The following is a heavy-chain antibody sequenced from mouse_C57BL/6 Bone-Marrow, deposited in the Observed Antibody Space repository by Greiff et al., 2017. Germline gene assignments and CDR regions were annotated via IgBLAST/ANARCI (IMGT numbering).Heavy chain of an antibody. CDR3: ARSRISKVGDTDF. Sequence: QVQLKQSGAELVRPGASVKLSCKASGYTFTSYGISWVKQRTGQGLEWIGDIYPGSGSTNYNEKFKGKATLTVDKSSSTAYMQLRSLTSEDSAVYYCARSRISKVGDTDFWGPGTTVTVSS. CDR2: IYPGSGST. CDR1: GYTFTSYG. D-gene: IGHD1-1*01. J-gene: IGHJ1*01. V-gene: IGHV1-81*01.